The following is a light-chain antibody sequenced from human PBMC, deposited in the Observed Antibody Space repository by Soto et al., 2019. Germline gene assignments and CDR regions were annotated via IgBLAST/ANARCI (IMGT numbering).Light chain of an antibody. CDR1: SSDVGGYNY. V-gene: IGLV2-8*01. CDR3: SSYAASSNV. Sequence: QSALTQPPSASGYPGQSVAISCTGTSSDVGGYNYVSWYQQHPGKAPKLMMYEVNKRPSGVPDRFAGSKSGNTASLTDSGLQAEDEADYYCSSYAASSNVFGTGTKLTV. J-gene: IGLJ1*01. CDR2: EVN.